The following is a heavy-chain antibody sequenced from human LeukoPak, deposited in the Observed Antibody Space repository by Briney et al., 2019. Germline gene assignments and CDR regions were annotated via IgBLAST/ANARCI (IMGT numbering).Heavy chain of an antibody. D-gene: IGHD3-10*01. J-gene: IGHJ5*02. CDR3: ARINKTPVRKRPAYWFDP. CDR2: IIPIFGTA. CDR1: GGTFSSYA. V-gene: IGHV1-69*01. Sequence: SVKVSCKASGGTFSSYAISWLRQAPGQGLEWMGGIIPIFGTANYAQKFQGRVTITADESTSTAYMELSSLRSEDTAVYYCARINKTPVRKRPAYWFDPWGQGTLVTVSS.